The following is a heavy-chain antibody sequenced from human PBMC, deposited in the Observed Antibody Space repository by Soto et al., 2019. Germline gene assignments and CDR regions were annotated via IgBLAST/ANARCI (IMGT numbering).Heavy chain of an antibody. CDR3: AKGYSSSGPAPVDY. Sequence: EVQLLESGGGLVQPGGSLRLSCAASGFTFSSYAMSWVRQAPGKGLEWVSAISGSGGSTYYADSVKGRSTTSRDNSKNTLYLQMNSLRAEDTAVYYCAKGYSSSGPAPVDYWGQGTLVTVSS. J-gene: IGHJ4*02. CDR1: GFTFSSYA. CDR2: ISGSGGST. V-gene: IGHV3-23*01. D-gene: IGHD6-6*01.